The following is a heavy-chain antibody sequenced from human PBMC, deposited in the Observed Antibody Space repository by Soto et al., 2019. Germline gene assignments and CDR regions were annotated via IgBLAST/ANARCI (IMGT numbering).Heavy chain of an antibody. V-gene: IGHV3-7*01. CDR1: GFTFSSYW. Sequence: EVQLVESGGGLVQPGGSLRLSCAASGFTFSSYWMSWVRQAPGKGLEWVANIKEDGSEKYYVDSVKGRFTISRDNAKNSLYLQMNSLRAEDTAVYYCAREFMITFGKIIDDYFDYWGQGTLVTVSS. CDR3: AREFMITFGKIIDDYFDY. CDR2: IKEDGSEK. D-gene: IGHD3-16*02. J-gene: IGHJ4*02.